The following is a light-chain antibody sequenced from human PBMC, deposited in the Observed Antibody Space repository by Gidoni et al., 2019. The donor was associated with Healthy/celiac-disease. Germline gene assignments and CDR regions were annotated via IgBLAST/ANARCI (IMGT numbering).Light chain of an antibody. V-gene: IGLV2-11*01. J-gene: IGLJ2*01. CDR1: SSDVGGYNY. CDR2: DVS. CDR3: CSYAGSYPHVV. Sequence: QSALTQPRSVSGSPGPSVTISCTGTSSDVGGYNYVSWYQQHPGKAPKLMIYDVSKRPSGVPDRFSGYKSGNTASLTISGLQAEDEADYYCCSYAGSYPHVVFGGGTKLTVL.